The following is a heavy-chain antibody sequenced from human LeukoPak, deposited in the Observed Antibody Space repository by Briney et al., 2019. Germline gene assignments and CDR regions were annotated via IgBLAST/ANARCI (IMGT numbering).Heavy chain of an antibody. J-gene: IGHJ4*02. D-gene: IGHD2-15*01. Sequence: GASVKVSCKASGYTFTSYAMHWVRQAPGQGLEWMGGIIPIFGTANYAQKFQGRVTITADKSTSTAYMELSSLRSEDTAVYYCARTPYCSGGSCYSGYFDYWGQGTLVTVSS. CDR2: IIPIFGTA. CDR3: ARTPYCSGGSCYSGYFDY. V-gene: IGHV1-69*06. CDR1: GYTFTSYA.